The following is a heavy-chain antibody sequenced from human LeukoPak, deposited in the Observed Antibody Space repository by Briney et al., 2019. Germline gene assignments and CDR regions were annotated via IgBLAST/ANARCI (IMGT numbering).Heavy chain of an antibody. CDR1: GFTFSSYW. CDR3: ARDRRDGYNLLDY. Sequence: SGGSLRLSCAASGFTFSSYWMSWVRQAPGKGLEWVANITQDGSEKYYVDSVKGRFTISRDNAKNSLYLQMNSLRAEDTAVYYCARDRRDGYNLLDYWGQGTLVTVSS. V-gene: IGHV3-7*01. D-gene: IGHD5-24*01. J-gene: IGHJ4*02. CDR2: ITQDGSEK.